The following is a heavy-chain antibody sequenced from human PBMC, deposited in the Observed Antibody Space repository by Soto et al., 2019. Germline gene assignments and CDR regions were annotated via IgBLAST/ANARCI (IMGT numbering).Heavy chain of an antibody. CDR3: AKGAVPAAMSDGMDV. CDR2: ISGSGGST. D-gene: IGHD2-2*01. J-gene: IGHJ6*02. CDR1: GFTFSTHV. Sequence: EVPLLESGGGLVQPGGSLRLSCAASGFTFSTHVMSWVRQAPGQGLEGVSAISGSGGSTYYADSVKGRFTISRDNSKNTLYLQMNSLRAEDTAVYYCAKGAVPAAMSDGMDVWGQGTTVTVSS. V-gene: IGHV3-23*01.